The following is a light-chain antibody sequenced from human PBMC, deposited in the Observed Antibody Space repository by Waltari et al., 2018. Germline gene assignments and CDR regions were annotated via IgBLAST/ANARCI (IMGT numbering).Light chain of an antibody. CDR1: QNIKIW. V-gene: IGKV1-5*03. J-gene: IGKJ1*01. Sequence: DIQMTQSPSTLSASVGDRVTITCRASQNIKIWLTWYQQKPGNAPNLLIYKASSLQSGVPSRVSGSGSGTEFALTINSLQPDDVATYYCQQYDTNPWTFGHGTKVEIK. CDR2: KAS. CDR3: QQYDTNPWT.